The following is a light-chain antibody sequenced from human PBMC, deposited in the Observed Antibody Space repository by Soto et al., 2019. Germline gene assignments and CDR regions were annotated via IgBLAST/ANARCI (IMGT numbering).Light chain of an antibody. V-gene: IGKV3-11*01. Sequence: EIVLTQSPATLSLSPGERATLSCRASQSVSSYFSWYHQKPGQPPTLLIYDASNRATAIPARFSGSGSGTDFAFTISIRELEDFAVADCQHRRKWTPWLTFGGGTKVEIK. CDR3: QHRRKWTPWLT. J-gene: IGKJ4*01. CDR1: QSVSSY. CDR2: DAS.